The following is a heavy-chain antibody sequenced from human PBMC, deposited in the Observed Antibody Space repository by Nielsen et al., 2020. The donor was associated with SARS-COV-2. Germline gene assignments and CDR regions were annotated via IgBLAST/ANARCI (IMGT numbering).Heavy chain of an antibody. Sequence: EGSLRLSCAASGFTFSSYGMHWVRQAPGKGLKWVAVISYDGSTKHHADSAKGRFAVSRDNSKNTLHLQMDSLRAEDTAIYYCARDHGYCSGGSGYRHYSYGMDVWGQGTPVTVSS. CDR2: ISYDGSTK. D-gene: IGHD2-15*01. CDR1: GFTFSSYG. V-gene: IGHV3-30*06. J-gene: IGHJ6*02. CDR3: ARDHGYCSGGSGYRHYSYGMDV.